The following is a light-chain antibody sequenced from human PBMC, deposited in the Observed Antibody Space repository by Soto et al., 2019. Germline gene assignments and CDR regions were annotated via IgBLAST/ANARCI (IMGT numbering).Light chain of an antibody. CDR1: SSDVGNYNY. J-gene: IGLJ2*01. CDR3: TSYTTSSAVV. CDR2: DVS. V-gene: IGLV2-14*01. Sequence: QSALTQPASVSGSPGQSITISCTGTSSDVGNYNYVSWYQQHPGKAPKLMIYDVSNRPSGVSERFSGSKSGNTASLIISGLQAEDEADYYCTSYTTSSAVVFGGGTKLTVL.